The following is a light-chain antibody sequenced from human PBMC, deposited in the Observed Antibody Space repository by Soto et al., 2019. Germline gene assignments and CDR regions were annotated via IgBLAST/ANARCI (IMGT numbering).Light chain of an antibody. J-gene: IGKJ2*02. V-gene: IGKV1-39*01. CDR3: QQSYSTPRT. CDR2: AAS. Sequence: DIQMTQSPSSLSASVGDRVTITCRASQSISTYLNWYQQKVGKAPKLLIYAASSLQRGVPSRVSGSGSGTDFTLTISSLQPEDFATYYCQQSYSTPRTFVQGTKLEIK. CDR1: QSISTY.